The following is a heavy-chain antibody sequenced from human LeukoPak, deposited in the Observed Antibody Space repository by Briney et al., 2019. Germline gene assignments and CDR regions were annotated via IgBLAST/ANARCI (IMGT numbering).Heavy chain of an antibody. CDR3: ATGSIRFDY. CDR2: IIHSGST. Sequence: SETLSLTCAVYGGSFSTYYLTWVRHPPGKGLEWIGEIIHSGSTNYNPSLKSRVTISVDTSKKQFSLRLSTVTAADTALYYCATGSIRFDYWGQGSLVIVSS. CDR1: GGSFSTYY. J-gene: IGHJ4*02. V-gene: IGHV4-34*01.